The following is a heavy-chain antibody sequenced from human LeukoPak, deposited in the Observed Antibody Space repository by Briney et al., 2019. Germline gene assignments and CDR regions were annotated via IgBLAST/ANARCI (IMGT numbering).Heavy chain of an antibody. CDR2: ISSSTSTI. Sequence: GGSLRLSCAASGFTFSSYSMNWVRQAPGKGLEWVSYISSSTSTIYYADSVKGQFTISRDNAKNSLYLQMNSLRDEDTAVYYCARDHASGSYQDYWGQGTLVTVSS. CDR1: GFTFSSYS. D-gene: IGHD3-10*01. J-gene: IGHJ4*02. CDR3: ARDHASGSYQDY. V-gene: IGHV3-48*02.